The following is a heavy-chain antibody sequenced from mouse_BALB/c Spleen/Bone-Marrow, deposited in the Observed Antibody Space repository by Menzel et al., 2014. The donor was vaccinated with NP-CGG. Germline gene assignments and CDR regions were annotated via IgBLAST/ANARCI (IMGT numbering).Heavy chain of an antibody. J-gene: IGHJ4*01. D-gene: IGHD4-1*01. Sequence: QVQLKESGPGLVAPSQSLSITCTVSGFSLTSYGVNWVRQPPGKGLEWLGVIWAGGSTNYNLALMSRLSISKDNSKSQVFLKMNSLQTDDTAMYYCARDPRTGTGAMGYWGQGTSVTVSS. V-gene: IGHV2-9*02. CDR3: ARDPRTGTGAMGY. CDR2: IWAGGST. CDR1: GFSLTSYG.